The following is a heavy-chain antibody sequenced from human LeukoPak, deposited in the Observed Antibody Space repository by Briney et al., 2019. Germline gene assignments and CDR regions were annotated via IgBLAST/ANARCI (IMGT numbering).Heavy chain of an antibody. D-gene: IGHD6-19*01. CDR1: RFTFSRNW. CDR2: IRQDGSDK. V-gene: IGHV3-7*05. Sequence: PGGSLRLSCAASRFTFSRNWMSWVSQAPGKGLEWVANIRQDGSDKYYVASVKGRFTISRDNAKNSLDLQMNSLRAEDTAVYYCSREVYGSDWFDLWGQGTLVTVSS. CDR3: SREVYGSDWFDL. J-gene: IGHJ5*02.